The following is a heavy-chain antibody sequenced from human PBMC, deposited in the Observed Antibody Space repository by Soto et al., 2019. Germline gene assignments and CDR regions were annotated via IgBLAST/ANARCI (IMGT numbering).Heavy chain of an antibody. Sequence: QVPLVQSGAEVKKPGSSVKVSCKASGGTFSSYAISWVRQAPGQGLEWMGGIIPIFGTANYAQKFQGRVTITADESTSTAYMELSSLRSEDTAVYYCARGGTDYDILTGYDDYWGQGTLVTVSS. V-gene: IGHV1-69*01. CDR2: IIPIFGTA. CDR3: ARGGTDYDILTGYDDY. CDR1: GGTFSSYA. D-gene: IGHD3-9*01. J-gene: IGHJ4*02.